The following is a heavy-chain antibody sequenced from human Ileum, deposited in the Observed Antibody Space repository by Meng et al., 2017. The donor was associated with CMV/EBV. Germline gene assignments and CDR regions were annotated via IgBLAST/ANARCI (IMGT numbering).Heavy chain of an antibody. V-gene: IGHV1-2*02. D-gene: IGHD2-2*02. CDR2: INPNSGGT. CDR1: GYTFTGHY. J-gene: IGHJ5*02. Sequence: ASVKVSCKASGYTFTGHYMHWVRQAPGQGLEWMGWINPNSGGTNYAQKFQGRVTMTRDTSISTAYMELSRLRSDDTAVYYCARDHSGPMYCSSTNCYTELSWFDPWGQGTLVTVSS. CDR3: ARDHSGPMYCSSTNCYTELSWFDP.